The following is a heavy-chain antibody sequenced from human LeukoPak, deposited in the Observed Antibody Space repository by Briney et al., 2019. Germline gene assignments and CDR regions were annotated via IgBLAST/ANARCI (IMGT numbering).Heavy chain of an antibody. D-gene: IGHD2-15*01. V-gene: IGHV1-18*01. CDR1: GYTFTSYG. J-gene: IGHJ5*02. Sequence: ASVKVSCKASGYTFTSYGISWVRQAPGQGLEWMGWVSAYNGNTNYAQKLQGRVTMTTDTSTSTAYTELRSLRSEDTAVYYCARDVVAGTRNIPNWFDPWGQGTLVIVSS. CDR3: ARDVVAGTRNIPNWFDP. CDR2: VSAYNGNT.